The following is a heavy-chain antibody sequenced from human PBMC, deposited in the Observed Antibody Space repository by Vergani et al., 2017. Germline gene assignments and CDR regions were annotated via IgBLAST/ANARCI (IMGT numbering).Heavy chain of an antibody. CDR2: IYYSGST. CDR1: GGSISSGGYY. D-gene: IGHD5-12*01. V-gene: IGHV4-39*07. Sequence: QVQLQESGPGLVKPSQTLSLTCTVSGGSISSGGYYWSWIRQPPGKGLEWIGSIYYSGSTYYNPSLKSRVTISVDTSKNQFSLKLSSVTAADTAGYYCAKDPGGYSGYQLDAFDIWGQGTMVTVSS. CDR3: AKDPGGYSGYQLDAFDI. J-gene: IGHJ3*02.